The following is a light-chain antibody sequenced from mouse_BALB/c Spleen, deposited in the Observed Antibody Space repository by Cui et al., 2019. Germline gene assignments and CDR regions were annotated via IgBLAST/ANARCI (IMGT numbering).Light chain of an antibody. CDR2: RTS. V-gene: IGKV4-91*01. CDR1: TSRSASY. J-gene: IGKJ5*01. Sequence: IVLNQSPPTMAASPGEKITVTSSASTSRSASYMHWYQQKPGFAPKLLIYRTSNLACGVPARFSGSGSGTSYSLTSGTMEAEDGATYYCQEGSSITRLTFGAGTELELK. CDR3: QEGSSITRLT.